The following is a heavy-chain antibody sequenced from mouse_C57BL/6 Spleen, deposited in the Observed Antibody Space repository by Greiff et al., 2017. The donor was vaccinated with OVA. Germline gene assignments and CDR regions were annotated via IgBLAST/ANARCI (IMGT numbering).Heavy chain of an antibody. D-gene: IGHD2-1*01. V-gene: IGHV5-9*01. CDR2: ISGGGGNT. CDR1: GFTFSSYT. CDR3: ARRGIYYGNYERYFDY. J-gene: IGHJ2*01. Sequence: DVHLVESGGGLVKPGGSLKLSCAASGFTFSSYTMSWVRQTPEKRLEWVATISGGGGNTYYPDSVKGRFTISRDNAKNTLYLQMSSLRSEDTALYYCARRGIYYGNYERYFDYWGQGTTLTVSS.